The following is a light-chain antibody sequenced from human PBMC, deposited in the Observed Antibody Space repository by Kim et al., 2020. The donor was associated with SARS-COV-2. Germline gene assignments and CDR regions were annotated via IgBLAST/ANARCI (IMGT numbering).Light chain of an antibody. Sequence: ALGQTAGITCQGDSLRSYYASWYQQKPGQAPVLVIYEKNNRPSGIPDRFSGSSSGNTASLTITGAQAEDEADYYCNSRESGVNHVVFGGGTQLTVL. CDR1: SLRSYY. CDR2: EKN. J-gene: IGLJ3*02. CDR3: NSRESGVNHVV. V-gene: IGLV3-19*01.